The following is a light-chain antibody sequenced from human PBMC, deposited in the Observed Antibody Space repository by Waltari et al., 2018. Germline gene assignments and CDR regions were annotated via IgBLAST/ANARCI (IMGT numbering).Light chain of an antibody. Sequence: QSALTQPASVSGSPGQSISISCTGTSNDVGDYKFVSWYQLYPGKAPKLIIYDVNTRASGVSVRFSGSKSDITASLTISGLRAEDEADYFCSSYTTSTNFWVFGGGTKLTVL. CDR2: DVN. CDR3: SSYTTSTNFWV. J-gene: IGLJ3*02. V-gene: IGLV2-14*03. CDR1: SNDVGDYKF.